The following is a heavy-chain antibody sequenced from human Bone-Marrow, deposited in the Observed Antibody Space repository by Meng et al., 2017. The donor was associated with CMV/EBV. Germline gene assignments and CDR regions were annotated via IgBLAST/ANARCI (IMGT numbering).Heavy chain of an antibody. CDR2: INPNSGGT. Sequence: ASVKVSCKASGYTFTGYYMHWVRQAPGQGLEWMGWINPNSGGTNYAQKFQGRVTMTRDTSISTAYMELSRLRSDDTAVYYCARTYYDFWSGYYHYYYYGMDVWGQGTTVTDSS. D-gene: IGHD3-3*01. CDR3: ARTYYDFWSGYYHYYYYGMDV. CDR1: GYTFTGYY. J-gene: IGHJ6*02. V-gene: IGHV1-2*02.